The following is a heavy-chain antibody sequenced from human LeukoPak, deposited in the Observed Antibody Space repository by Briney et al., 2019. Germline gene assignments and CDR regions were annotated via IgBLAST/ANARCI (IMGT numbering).Heavy chain of an antibody. J-gene: IGHJ6*02. V-gene: IGHV3-30*18. CDR3: AKVFREMRTGYGMGV. D-gene: IGHD3/OR15-3a*01. Sequence: GGSLRLSCAASGFTFSSYGMHWVRQAPGKGLGWVAGISYHGSNKYYVDSVKGRFTISRDNPKNTLYLQMNSLRADDTAVYYCAKVFREMRTGYGMGVWGQGTTVTVSS. CDR1: GFTFSSYG. CDR2: ISYHGSNK.